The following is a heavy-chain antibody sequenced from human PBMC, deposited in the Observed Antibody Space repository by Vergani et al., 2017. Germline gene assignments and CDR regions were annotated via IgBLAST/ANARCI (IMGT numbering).Heavy chain of an antibody. Sequence: EVQLVESGGGLVKPGGSLRLSCAASGFTFSSYSMNWVRQAPGKGLEWVSSISSSSSYIYYADSVKGRFTISRDNAKNSLYLQMNSLRAEDTAVYYCARVLWSLQRDSLLYYYYYYYGMDVWGQGTTVTVSS. CDR2: ISSSSSYI. V-gene: IGHV3-21*01. CDR1: GFTFSSYS. CDR3: ARVLWSLQRDSLLYYYYYYYGMDV. D-gene: IGHD3-9*01. J-gene: IGHJ6*02.